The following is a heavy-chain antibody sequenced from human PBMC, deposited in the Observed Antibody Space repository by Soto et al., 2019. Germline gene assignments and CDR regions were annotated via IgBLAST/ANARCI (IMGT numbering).Heavy chain of an antibody. J-gene: IGHJ1*01. D-gene: IGHD4-17*01. CDR3: ARSRTTVTPSGFQH. Sequence: QVQLQESGPGLVKPSETLSLTCTVSGGSISSYYWSWIRQPPGKGLEWIGYIYYSWSTNYNPSLKSRVTISVDTSKTQFSLKLSSVTAADTAVYYCARSRTTVTPSGFQHWGQGTLVTVSS. V-gene: IGHV4-59*01. CDR2: IYYSWST. CDR1: GGSISSYY.